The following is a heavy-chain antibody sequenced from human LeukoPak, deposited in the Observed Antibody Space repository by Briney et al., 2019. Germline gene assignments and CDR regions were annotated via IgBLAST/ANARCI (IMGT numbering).Heavy chain of an antibody. Sequence: GESLQISCKGSGYSFSSYWIGWVRQLPGKGLEWMGIIYPGDSDTRYSPSFQGQVTISADKSISTAYLQWSSLKASDTAMYYCARGRGYSYGTFNYWGQGTLVTVSS. CDR1: GYSFSSYW. J-gene: IGHJ4*02. CDR2: IYPGDSDT. V-gene: IGHV5-51*01. CDR3: ARGRGYSYGTFNY. D-gene: IGHD5-18*01.